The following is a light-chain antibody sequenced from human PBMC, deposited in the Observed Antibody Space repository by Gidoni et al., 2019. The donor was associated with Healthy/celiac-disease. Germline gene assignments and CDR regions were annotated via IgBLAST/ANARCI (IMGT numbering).Light chain of an antibody. CDR1: QSVSSY. Sequence: PATLAVSRGESSSLSCRASQSVSSYLAWYQQKPGQAPRLLIYDASTRATGIPARFSGRGSGTDFTLTISSLQSEDFAVYYCQQYNNWPRTFGQGTKVEIK. J-gene: IGKJ1*01. CDR2: DAS. V-gene: IGKV3-15*01. CDR3: QQYNNWPRT.